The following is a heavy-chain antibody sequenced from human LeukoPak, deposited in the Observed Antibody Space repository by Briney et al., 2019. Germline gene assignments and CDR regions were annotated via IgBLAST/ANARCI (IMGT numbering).Heavy chain of an antibody. Sequence: GGSLRLSCAASGLTFSSNAMTWVRQAPGKGLEWVSGITAGGDSTYYTESVKGRFTISRDNSKNTLYLQMNSLRAEDTAVYYCARYAGGWSYIDCWGQGTLVTVSS. CDR3: ARYAGGWSYIDC. J-gene: IGHJ4*02. V-gene: IGHV3-23*01. D-gene: IGHD6-19*01. CDR1: GLTFSSNA. CDR2: ITAGGDST.